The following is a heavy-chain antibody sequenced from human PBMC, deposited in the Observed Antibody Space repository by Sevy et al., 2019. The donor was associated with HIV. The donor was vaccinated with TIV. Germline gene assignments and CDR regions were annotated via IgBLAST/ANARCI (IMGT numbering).Heavy chain of an antibody. CDR2: TNPNSGNT. D-gene: IGHD3-16*01. CDR1: GYTVTNFD. CDR3: TRGWGVKRPWFDP. Sequence: ASVKVSCKASGYTVTNFDINWVRQATGQGLDWMGWTNPNSGNTGYAQKFQGRVTMTRNTSISTAYMELSGLRSEDTAIYYCTRGWGVKRPWFDPWGQGTLVTVSS. V-gene: IGHV1-8*01. J-gene: IGHJ5*02.